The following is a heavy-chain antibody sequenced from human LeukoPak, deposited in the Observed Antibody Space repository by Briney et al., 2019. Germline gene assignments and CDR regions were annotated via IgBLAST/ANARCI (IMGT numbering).Heavy chain of an antibody. D-gene: IGHD6-6*01. CDR2: ISGSSGST. CDR1: GFTFSSYA. Sequence: GGSLRLSCAASGFTFSSYAMSWVRQAPGKGLEWVSAISGSSGSTYYADSVKGRFTISRDNSKNTLYLQMNSLRAEDTAIYYCAKDSVIAARPPDYWGQGTLVTVSS. J-gene: IGHJ4*02. CDR3: AKDSVIAARPPDY. V-gene: IGHV3-23*01.